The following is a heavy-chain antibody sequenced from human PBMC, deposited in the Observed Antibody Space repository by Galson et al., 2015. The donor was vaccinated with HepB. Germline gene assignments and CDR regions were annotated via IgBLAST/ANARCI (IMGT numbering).Heavy chain of an antibody. D-gene: IGHD6-19*01. CDR1: GFTFSSYS. Sequence: SLRLSCASSGFTFSSYSMNWVRQAPGKGLEWVSSISSSSSYIYYADSVKGRFTISRDNAKNSLYLQMNSLRAEDTAVYYCARDPPVGYSSGWYGFDYWGQGTLVTVSS. V-gene: IGHV3-21*01. CDR3: ARDPPVGYSSGWYGFDY. CDR2: ISSSSSYI. J-gene: IGHJ4*02.